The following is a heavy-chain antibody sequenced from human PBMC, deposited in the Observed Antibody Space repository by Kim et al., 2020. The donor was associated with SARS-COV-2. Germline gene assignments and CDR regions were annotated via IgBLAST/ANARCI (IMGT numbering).Heavy chain of an antibody. D-gene: IGHD3-9*01. V-gene: IGHV3-21*01. CDR3: ARGRYYDILTGYYNAY. Sequence: SVKGRFTISRDNAKNALYLQMNSLRAEDTAVYYCARGRYYDILTGYYNAYWGQGTLVTVSS. J-gene: IGHJ4*02.